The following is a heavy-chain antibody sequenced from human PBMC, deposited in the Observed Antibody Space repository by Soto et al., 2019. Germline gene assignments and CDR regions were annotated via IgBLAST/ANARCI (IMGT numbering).Heavy chain of an antibody. CDR1: GYTFTSYD. CDR2: MNPNSGNT. V-gene: IGHV1-8*01. Sequence: QVTLVQSGAEVKKPGASVKVSCKASGYTFTSYDINWVRQATGQGLEWMGWMNPNSGNTGYPQKFQGRVTMTRNTSISTAYMELSSPRFEDTAVYYCARSPPRVERNNYAGGWFDPWGQGTLVTVSS. D-gene: IGHD4-4*01. CDR3: ARSPPRVERNNYAGGWFDP. J-gene: IGHJ5*02.